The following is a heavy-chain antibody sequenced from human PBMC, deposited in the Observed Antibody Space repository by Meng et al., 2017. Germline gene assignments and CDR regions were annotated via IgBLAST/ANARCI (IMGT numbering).Heavy chain of an antibody. Sequence: GQEWVNLPVTLSLTGTASWGYTSSISYYWCWLRQPPWKGLECIGILYYSETTYYNPSLKSRVTISVDTSKNQFSLKLSSVTAADTAVYYCARVPYYGSGSYQYNWFDPWGQGTLVTVSS. J-gene: IGHJ5*02. CDR3: ARVPYYGSGSYQYNWFDP. CDR1: WGYTSSISYY. V-gene: IGHV4-39*07. CDR2: LYYSETT. D-gene: IGHD3-10*01.